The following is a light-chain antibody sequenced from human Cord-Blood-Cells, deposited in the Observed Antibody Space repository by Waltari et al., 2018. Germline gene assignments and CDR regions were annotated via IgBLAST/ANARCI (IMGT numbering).Light chain of an antibody. V-gene: IGLV2-14*03. J-gene: IGLJ3*02. CDR3: SSYTSSSTWV. CDR1: SRDGGGSTS. Sequence: SAPTPPASVSGSPGPSVNLSCTGTSRDGGGSTSFSWYQQHPGKPPNLMIYDVSNRPSGVSNRFSGSKSGNTASLTISGLQAEDEADYYCSSYTSSSTWVFGGGTKLTVL. CDR2: DVS.